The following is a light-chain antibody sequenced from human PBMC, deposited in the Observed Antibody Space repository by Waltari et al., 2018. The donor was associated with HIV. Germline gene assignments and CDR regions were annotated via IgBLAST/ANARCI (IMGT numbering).Light chain of an antibody. J-gene: IGKJ5*01. Sequence: IVLMQSPASISVSLGESATLSCGASQTVRSTSLAWYHHRPGLAPRLLIYDTSIRPTDIPGRFNGRGSARDFTLTVNRVEAEDSGVFYCQHYDNSPPIIFGPGTRVEI. V-gene: IGKV3D-20*01. CDR3: QHYDNSPPII. CDR1: QTVRSTS. CDR2: DTS.